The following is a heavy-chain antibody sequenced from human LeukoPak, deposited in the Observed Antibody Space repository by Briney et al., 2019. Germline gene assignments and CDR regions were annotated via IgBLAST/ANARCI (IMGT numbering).Heavy chain of an antibody. D-gene: IGHD6-19*01. CDR2: ISYDGSNK. J-gene: IGHJ4*02. CDR1: GFTFSSYA. V-gene: IGHV3-30*04. Sequence: GGSLRLSCAASGFTFSSYAMHWVRQAPGKGLEWVAVISYDGSNKYYADSVKGRFTISRDNSKNTLYLQMNSLRAEDTAVYYCARESGWFEDENLGDILSQGRNCFDYWGQGTLVTVSS. CDR3: ARESGWFEDENLGDILSQGRNCFDY.